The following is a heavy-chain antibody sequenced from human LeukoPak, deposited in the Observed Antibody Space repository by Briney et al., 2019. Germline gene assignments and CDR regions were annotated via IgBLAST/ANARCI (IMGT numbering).Heavy chain of an antibody. D-gene: IGHD5-12*01. CDR2: INHLGRT. J-gene: IGHJ4*02. CDR3: ARGSASGIYPIDY. V-gene: IGHV4-34*01. CDR1: GDSFSRYY. Sequence: SETLSLTCAVYGDSFSRYYWNWVRQPPGKGLEWIAEINHLGRTNYNPSLKSRATISIDTSKNQVFLKLSSVTAADTAVYYCARGSASGIYPIDYWGQGTLVTVSS.